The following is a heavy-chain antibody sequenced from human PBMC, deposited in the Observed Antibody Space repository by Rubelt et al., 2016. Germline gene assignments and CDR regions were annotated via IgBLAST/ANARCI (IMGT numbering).Heavy chain of an antibody. CDR1: GFSLSTSGMC. Sequence: QVTLRESGPALVKPTQTLTLTCTFSGFSLSTSGMCVSWIRQPPGKALEWLARLDWDDDKYYSTSLKTRLTIAKETSKNQVVLTMTNMDPVDTATDYCARGRYSYGYMDYWGQGTLVTVSS. J-gene: IGHJ4*02. V-gene: IGHV2-70*15. CDR2: LDWDDDK. D-gene: IGHD5-18*01. CDR3: ARGRYSYGYMDY.